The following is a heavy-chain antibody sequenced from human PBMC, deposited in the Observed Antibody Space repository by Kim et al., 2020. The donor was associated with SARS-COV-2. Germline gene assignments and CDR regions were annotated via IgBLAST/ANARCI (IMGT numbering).Heavy chain of an antibody. J-gene: IGHJ6*02. Sequence: EGRFTISRDNSKNTLYLHMNSLGVEDTAVYYCAKDLSATGTLYYYGMDVWGQGTTVTVSS. V-gene: IGHV3-30*02. D-gene: IGHD6-13*01. CDR3: AKDLSATGTLYYYGMDV.